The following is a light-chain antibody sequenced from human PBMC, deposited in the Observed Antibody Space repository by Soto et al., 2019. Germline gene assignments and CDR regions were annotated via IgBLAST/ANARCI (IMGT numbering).Light chain of an antibody. CDR3: QQRSNWPLT. Sequence: EIVMTQSPATLSVSPGERATLSCRASQSVSSNLAWYQQKPSQAPRLLIYGASTRATGIPARFSGSGSGTEFTLTISSLQSEDFAVYYCQQRSNWPLTFGGGTKVDIK. V-gene: IGKV3D-15*01. CDR1: QSVSSN. J-gene: IGKJ4*01. CDR2: GAS.